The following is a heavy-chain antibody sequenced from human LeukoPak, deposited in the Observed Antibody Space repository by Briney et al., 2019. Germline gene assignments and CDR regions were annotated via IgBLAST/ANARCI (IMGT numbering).Heavy chain of an antibody. J-gene: IGHJ4*02. CDR2: VSSSSGTI. Sequence: PGGSLRLSCAASGFTVSSNYMSWVRQAPGKGLEWVSYVSSSSGTIYYADSVKGRFTISRDNAKNSLYLQMNSLRAEDTAVYYCARVDYGDYAGEDYWGQGTLVTVSS. CDR1: GFTVSSNY. V-gene: IGHV3-48*04. CDR3: ARVDYGDYAGEDY. D-gene: IGHD4-17*01.